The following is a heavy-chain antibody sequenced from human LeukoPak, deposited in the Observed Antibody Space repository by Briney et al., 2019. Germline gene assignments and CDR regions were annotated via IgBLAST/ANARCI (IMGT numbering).Heavy chain of an antibody. CDR2: INPNSGGT. V-gene: IGHV1-2*02. CDR1: GYTFTGYY. J-gene: IGHJ5*02. Sequence: ASVKVSCKASGYTFTGYYMHWVRQAPGQGLEWMGWINPNSGGTNYAQKFQGRVTMTRDTSISTAYMELSRLRSDDTAVYYCARPRYSWNYAEFDPWGQGTLVTVSS. CDR3: ARPRYSWNYAEFDP. D-gene: IGHD1-7*01.